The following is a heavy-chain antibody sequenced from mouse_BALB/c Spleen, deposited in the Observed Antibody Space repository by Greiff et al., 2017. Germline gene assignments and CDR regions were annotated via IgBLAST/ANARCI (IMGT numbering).Heavy chain of an antibody. Sequence: LQQPGSELVRPGASVKLSCKASGYTFTSYWMHWVKQRPGQGLEWIGNIYPGSGSTNYDEKFKSKATLTVDTSSSTAYMQLSSLTSEDSAVYYCTRPVVDYFDYWGQGTTLTVSS. CDR2: IYPGSGST. J-gene: IGHJ2*01. CDR3: TRPVVDYFDY. V-gene: IGHV1S22*01. D-gene: IGHD1-1*01. CDR1: GYTFTSYW.